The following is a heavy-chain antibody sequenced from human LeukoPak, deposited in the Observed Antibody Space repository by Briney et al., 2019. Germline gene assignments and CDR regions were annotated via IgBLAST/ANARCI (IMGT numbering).Heavy chain of an antibody. Sequence: PGGSLRLSCAASGFTFSSYSLHWVRQAPGKGLEWVAFIRYDGIDKHYADSVKGRFTISRDNPKNTLNLQMNSLRAEDTAVYYCAKEGRNNWNARGKFYAYMDVWGKGTTVTVSS. J-gene: IGHJ6*03. CDR3: AKEGRNNWNARGKFYAYMDV. CDR2: IRYDGIDK. D-gene: IGHD1-20*01. CDR1: GFTFSSYS. V-gene: IGHV3-30*02.